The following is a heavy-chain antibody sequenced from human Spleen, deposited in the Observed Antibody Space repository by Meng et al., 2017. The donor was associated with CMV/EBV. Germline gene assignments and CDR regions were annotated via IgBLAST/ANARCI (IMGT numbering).Heavy chain of an antibody. CDR2: IVVGSGNT. Sequence: SVKVSCKASGFTFTSSAVQWVRQARGQRLEWIGWIVVGSGNTNYAQKFQERVTITRDMSTSTAYMELSSLRSEDTAVYYCARARGPYYYYYGMDVWGQGTTVTVSS. J-gene: IGHJ6*02. CDR3: ARARGPYYYYYGMDV. CDR1: GFTFTSSA. V-gene: IGHV1-58*01.